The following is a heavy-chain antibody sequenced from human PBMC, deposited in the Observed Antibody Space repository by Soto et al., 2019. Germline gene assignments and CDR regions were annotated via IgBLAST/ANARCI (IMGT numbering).Heavy chain of an antibody. CDR3: ARAAYSYGTAYLSYYYGMDV. CDR1: GGTFSTYA. CDR2: IIPIFGTA. Sequence: QVQLVQSGAEVKKPGSSVKVSCKASGGTFSTYAISWVRQAPGQGLEWVGGIIPIFGTANYAQKFQGRVTITADESTSTAYMELSSLRSDDTAVYYCARAAYSYGTAYLSYYYGMDVWGQGTTVTVSS. V-gene: IGHV1-69*01. D-gene: IGHD5-18*01. J-gene: IGHJ6*02.